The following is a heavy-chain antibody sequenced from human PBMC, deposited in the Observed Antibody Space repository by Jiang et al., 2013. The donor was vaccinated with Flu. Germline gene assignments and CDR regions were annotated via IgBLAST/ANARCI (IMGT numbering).Heavy chain of an antibody. CDR2: IWYDGSNK. CDR3: AGNPVALGYYYGMDV. J-gene: IGHJ6*02. CDR1: GFTFSSYG. V-gene: IGHV3-33*01. D-gene: IGHD6-19*01. Sequence: VQLVESGGGVVQPGRSLRLSCAASGFTFSSYGMHWVRQAPGKGLEWVAVIWYDGSNKYYADSVKGRFTISRDNSKNTLYLQMNSLRAEDTAVYYCAGNPVALGYYYGMDVWGQGTTVTVSS.